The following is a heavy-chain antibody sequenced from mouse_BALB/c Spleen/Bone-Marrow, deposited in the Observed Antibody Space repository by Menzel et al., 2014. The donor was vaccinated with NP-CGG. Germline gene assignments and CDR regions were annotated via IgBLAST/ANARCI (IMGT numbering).Heavy chain of an antibody. J-gene: IGHJ3*01. CDR1: GYSFTNYY. CDR3: ARRVITTGPGFAY. D-gene: IGHD2-4*01. V-gene: IGHV1S135*01. CDR2: IDPFNGVT. Sequence: EVQLQQSGPELMKPGASVKISCKASGYSFTNYYIHWVKQSHGKSLEWIGYIDPFNGVTTYNQKFKGKATLTVDKSSNTAYMHLSSLTSEDSAVFYCARRVITTGPGFAYWGQGTLATVSA.